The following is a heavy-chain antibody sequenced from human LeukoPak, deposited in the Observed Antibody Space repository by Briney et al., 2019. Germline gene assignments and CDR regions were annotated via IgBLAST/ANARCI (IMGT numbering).Heavy chain of an antibody. CDR3: ARVAVPMNWFDP. CDR1: GGSISSGGYS. Sequence: SETLSLTCAVSGGSISSGGYSWSWIRQPPGKGLEWIGYIYHSGSTYYNPSLKSRVTISVDRSKNQFSLKLSSVTAADTAVNYCARVAVPMNWFDPWGQGTLVTVSS. CDR2: IYHSGST. J-gene: IGHJ5*02. V-gene: IGHV4-30-2*01.